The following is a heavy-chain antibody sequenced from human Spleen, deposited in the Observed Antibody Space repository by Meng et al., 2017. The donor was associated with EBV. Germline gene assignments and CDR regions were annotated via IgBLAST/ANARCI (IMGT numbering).Heavy chain of an antibody. D-gene: IGHD4-17*01. CDR2: IHHSGST. CDR3: ARANLKDPLRTYFDF. CDR1: GGSISMSNW. V-gene: IGHV4-4*02. J-gene: IGHJ4*02. Sequence: QVQLQESGPGLGRPSGTLSLTCAVSGGSISMSNWWSWVRQPPGKGLEWIGEIHHSGSTNYNPSLKSRVSMSLDKSKSQFSLRLSSMTAADTAVYYCARANLKDPLRTYFDFWGQGTLVTVSS.